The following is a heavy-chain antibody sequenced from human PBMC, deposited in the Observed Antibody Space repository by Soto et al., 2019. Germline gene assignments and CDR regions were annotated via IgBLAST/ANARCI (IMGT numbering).Heavy chain of an antibody. D-gene: IGHD6-13*01. Sequence: PGGSLRLCCEASGFTFDDHTMHWVRQAPGKGLEWVSGISWNSGSIGYADSVKGRFTISRDNAKNSLYLQMNSLRVEDTALYYCAKLARGGSSWSDYWGQGILVTVSS. V-gene: IGHV3-9*01. CDR3: AKLARGGSSWSDY. CDR2: ISWNSGSI. CDR1: GFTFDDHT. J-gene: IGHJ4*02.